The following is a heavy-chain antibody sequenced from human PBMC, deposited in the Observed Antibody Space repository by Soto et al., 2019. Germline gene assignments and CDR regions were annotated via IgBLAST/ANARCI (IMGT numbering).Heavy chain of an antibody. CDR3: ASPTICRSTTCLLGAFVL. J-gene: IGHJ3*01. V-gene: IGHV1-24*01. D-gene: IGHD2-2*01. Sequence: QVQLVQSGAEVKKPGASVRVSCKVSGNTVIELSIHWVRQAPGKGLEWMGGFDPEDGEVFYAQKFEGRVTMTEDRSTETAYMELSRLRSEDTAVYFCASPTICRSTTCLLGAFVLWGQGTLVTVSS. CDR1: GNTVIELS. CDR2: FDPEDGEV.